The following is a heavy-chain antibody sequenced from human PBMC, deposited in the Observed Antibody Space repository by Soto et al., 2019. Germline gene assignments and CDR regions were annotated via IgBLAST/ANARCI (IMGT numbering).Heavy chain of an antibody. CDR1: GYSITSYG. CDR3: ASQTLYYSSSSYYYGMDV. J-gene: IGHJ6*02. V-gene: IGHV5-10-1*01. D-gene: IGHD6-6*01. CDR2: IDPSDSYT. Sequence: PGEPLKISRKGSGYSITSYGISWVRQMTGKGLEWMGRIDPSDSYTNYSPSFQGHVTISADKSISTAYLQWSSLKASDTAMYYCASQTLYYSSSSYYYGMDVWGQGTTVTVSS.